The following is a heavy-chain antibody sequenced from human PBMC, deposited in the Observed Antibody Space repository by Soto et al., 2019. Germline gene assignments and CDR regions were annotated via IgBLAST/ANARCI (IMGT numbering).Heavy chain of an antibody. Sequence: GASVKVSCKASGYTFTSYYMHWVRQAPGQGLEWMGIINPSGGSTSYAQKFQGRVTMTRDTSTSTVYMELSSLRSEDTAVYYCAREDCSGGSCYQIYDYWGQGTLVTVSS. J-gene: IGHJ4*02. CDR2: INPSGGST. CDR3: AREDCSGGSCYQIYDY. CDR1: GYTFTSYY. V-gene: IGHV1-46*03. D-gene: IGHD2-15*01.